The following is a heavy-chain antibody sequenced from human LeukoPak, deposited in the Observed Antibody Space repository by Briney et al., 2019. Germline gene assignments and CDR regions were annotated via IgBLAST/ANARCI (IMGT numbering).Heavy chain of an antibody. J-gene: IGHJ5*02. CDR1: GYTFTSYD. D-gene: IGHD6-19*01. V-gene: IGHV1-8*01. Sequence: ASVKVSCKASGYTFTSYDINWVRQATGQGLEWMGWMNPNSGNTGYAQKFQGRVTMTRNTSISTAYMELSSLRSEDTAVYYCARGLRMAVAEKNWFAPWGQGTLVTVSS. CDR3: ARGLRMAVAEKNWFAP. CDR2: MNPNSGNT.